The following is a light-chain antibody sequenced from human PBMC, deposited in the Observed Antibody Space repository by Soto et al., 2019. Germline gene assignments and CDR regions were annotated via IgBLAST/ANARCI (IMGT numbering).Light chain of an antibody. Sequence: ESVLTQSPATLSLSPGERATLSCRASQSVSNSFFAWYQQKPGQAPRLLIYGVSSRATGIPDRFSGSGSGTDFTLTISRLEPEDFVEYYCQQYSSLPHTFGKGTKLEVK. J-gene: IGKJ2*01. CDR2: GVS. CDR3: QQYSSLPHT. V-gene: IGKV3-20*01. CDR1: QSVSNSF.